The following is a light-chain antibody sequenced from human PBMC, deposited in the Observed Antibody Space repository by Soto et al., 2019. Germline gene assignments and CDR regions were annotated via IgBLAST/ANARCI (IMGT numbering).Light chain of an antibody. CDR1: QSVSSN. Sequence: EIVVTQSPATLSVSAGERATLSCRASQSVSSNLAWYQQKPGQAPRLLIYGAYTRAAGITARFSGSGSGTEFTLTISSLQSEDFAVYYCQQYNNWPPPFGQGTKVDIK. CDR3: QQYNNWPPP. CDR2: GAY. V-gene: IGKV3-15*01. J-gene: IGKJ1*01.